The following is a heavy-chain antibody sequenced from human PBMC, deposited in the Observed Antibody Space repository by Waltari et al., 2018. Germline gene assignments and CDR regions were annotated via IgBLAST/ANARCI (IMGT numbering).Heavy chain of an antibody. CDR2: INHSGST. Sequence: QVQLQQWGAGLLKPSETLSLTCAVYGGSFSGYYWSWNRQPPGKGLEWIGEINHSGSTNYNPALKSRVTISVDTSKTQFSLKLSSVTAADTAVYYCARGPRFWSGYFFDYWGQGTLVTVSS. D-gene: IGHD3-3*01. V-gene: IGHV4-34*01. CDR3: ARGPRFWSGYFFDY. CDR1: GGSFSGYY. J-gene: IGHJ4*02.